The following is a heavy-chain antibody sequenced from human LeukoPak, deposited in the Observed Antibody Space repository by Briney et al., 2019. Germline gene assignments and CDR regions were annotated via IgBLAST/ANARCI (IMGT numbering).Heavy chain of an antibody. D-gene: IGHD3-9*01. J-gene: IGHJ4*02. CDR3: ALGLVTDY. V-gene: IGHV3-66*01. CDR1: GFTVSSNF. Sequence: GGSLRLSCAAPGFTVSSNFMSWVRQAPGKGLEWVSVIYSGGSTYYADSVKGRFTISRDNSKNTLYLQMNSLRVEDTAVYYCALGLVTDYWGQGTLVTVSS. CDR2: IYSGGST.